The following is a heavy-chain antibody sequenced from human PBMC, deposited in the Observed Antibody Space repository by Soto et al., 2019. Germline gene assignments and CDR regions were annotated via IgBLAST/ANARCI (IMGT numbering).Heavy chain of an antibody. CDR2: MNPNSGNT. D-gene: IGHD3-3*01. CDR3: ARLMFFWSIFQVYYAIDF. Sequence: ASVKVSCKASGYTFTSYDINWVRQATGQGLEWMGWMNPNSGNTGYAQKFQGRVTMTRNTSISTAYMELSSLRSEDTAVYYCARLMFFWSIFQVYYAIDFWGPGTIVTVS. CDR1: GYTFTSYD. V-gene: IGHV1-8*01. J-gene: IGHJ6*02.